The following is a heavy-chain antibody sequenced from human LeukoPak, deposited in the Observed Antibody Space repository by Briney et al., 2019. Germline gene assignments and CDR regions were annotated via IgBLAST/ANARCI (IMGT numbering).Heavy chain of an antibody. Sequence: SETLSLTCAVSGGSISSGGYSWSWIRQPPGKGLEWIGYIYHSGSTYYNPSLKSRVTISVDRSKNQFSLKLSSVTAANTAVYYCARGERPFFDYWGQGTLVTVSS. CDR3: ARGERPFFDY. V-gene: IGHV4-30-2*01. CDR2: IYHSGST. J-gene: IGHJ4*02. CDR1: GGSISSGGYS.